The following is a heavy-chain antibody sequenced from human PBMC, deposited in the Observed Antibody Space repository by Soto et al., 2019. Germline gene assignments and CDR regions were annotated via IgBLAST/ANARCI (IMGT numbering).Heavy chain of an antibody. CDR1: GGSISSYY. D-gene: IGHD1-1*01. V-gene: IGHV4-59*01. J-gene: IGHJ6*02. CDR3: GREGRGAGGLWNMGYYGLDV. Sequence: QVQLQESGPGLVKPSETLSLTCTVSGGSISSYYWSWIRQPPGKGLEWIGYIYYSGSTNYNPSLSRRVTISVVTSKSQFSLKLSSVTAADTAVYYCGREGRGAGGLWNMGYYGLDVWGQGTTVTVSS. CDR2: IYYSGST.